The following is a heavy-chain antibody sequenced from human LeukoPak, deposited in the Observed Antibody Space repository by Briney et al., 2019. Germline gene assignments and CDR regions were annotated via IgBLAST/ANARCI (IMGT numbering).Heavy chain of an antibody. CDR3: AKEGDTYSDGNRGTLDY. Sequence: PGGSLRLSCAASGFTFSNYGMHWVRQAPGKGLEWVAVISYDGSNKYYADSVKGRFTISRDNSKNTLYLQMNSLRAEDTAVYYCAKEGDTYSDGNRGTLDYWGQGTLVTVSS. D-gene: IGHD3-10*01. J-gene: IGHJ4*02. CDR1: GFTFSNYG. V-gene: IGHV3-30*18. CDR2: ISYDGSNK.